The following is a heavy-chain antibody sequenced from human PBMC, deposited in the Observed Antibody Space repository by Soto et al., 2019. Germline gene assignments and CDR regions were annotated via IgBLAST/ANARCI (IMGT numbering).Heavy chain of an antibody. CDR2: LSNDGGT. Sequence: QVQLQQWGAGLLRPSETLSLTCAFYGGSFDDFYWRWVRQSPGKGLEWVGALSNDGGTNYSPSLASRVSISVDTSKNHFSLHLRSVTASDTGLYYCARGQLVWYGDLTPYHRDMDVWGQGTTVTVSS. CDR3: ARGQLVWYGDLTPYHRDMDV. D-gene: IGHD3-10*01. V-gene: IGHV4-34*02. J-gene: IGHJ6*02. CDR1: GGSFDDFY.